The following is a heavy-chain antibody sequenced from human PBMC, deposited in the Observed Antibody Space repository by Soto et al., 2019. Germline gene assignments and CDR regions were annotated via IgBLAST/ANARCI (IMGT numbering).Heavy chain of an antibody. CDR1: GGSCSGYF. CDR2: IKDSGST. V-gene: IGHV4-34*01. J-gene: IGHJ4*02. CDR3: ARGPSRWFVY. Sequence: QVQLQQWGAGLLKPSETLSLTCAVSGGSCSGYFWSWIRQPPGQGLEWIGEIKDSGSTKYNPSLKSRVTISVDTSKNQFSLKLSSVTAADTAVYYCARGPSRWFVYWGQGTLVTVSS. D-gene: IGHD2-15*01.